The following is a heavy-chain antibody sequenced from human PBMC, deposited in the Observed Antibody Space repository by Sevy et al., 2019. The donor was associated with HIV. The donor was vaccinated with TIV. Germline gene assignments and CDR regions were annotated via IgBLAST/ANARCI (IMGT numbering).Heavy chain of an antibody. CDR2: IRSKAGGGTT. V-gene: IGHV3-15*01. D-gene: IGHD2-15*01. CDR1: GFTFSNAW. Sequence: GGSLRLSCAASGFTFSNAWTSWVRQSPGKGLEWVGRIRSKAGGGTTDYATIVKGKFTISRDDSRDILYLQLNSLETEDTAVYYCTTDHRRDGIVVVPFEYWGQGTLVTVSS. J-gene: IGHJ4*02. CDR3: TTDHRRDGIVVVPFEY.